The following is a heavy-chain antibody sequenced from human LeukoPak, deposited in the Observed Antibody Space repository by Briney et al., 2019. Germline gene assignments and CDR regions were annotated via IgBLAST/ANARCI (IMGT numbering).Heavy chain of an antibody. D-gene: IGHD1-26*01. CDR2: NYHSGSI. CDR3: ARQIARGLWAFDS. J-gene: IGHJ4*02. CDR1: GASISSADHW. V-gene: IGHV4-39*01. Sequence: SETLSLTCSVSGASISSADHWWAWIRQPSGMGLEWIDSNYHSGSIYYNPSLKSRLTISVETYRNQFSLRLNSLTAAETAVYYCARQIARGLWAFDSWGQGALVTVTS.